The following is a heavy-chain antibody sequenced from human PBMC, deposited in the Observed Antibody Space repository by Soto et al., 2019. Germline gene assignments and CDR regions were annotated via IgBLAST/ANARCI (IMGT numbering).Heavy chain of an antibody. CDR2: PSYSGST. CDR3: ARHERFLEWLRYYYWMDV. CDR1: GSSISSSSYY. J-gene: IGHJ6*01. V-gene: IGHV4-39*01. Sequence: SVTLSLTCTLAGSSISSSSYYWGWIRQAPGKSMNWFGCPSYSGSTSYGPSHRWRGPMSLDASKDQSSLMRCSVTEADTAVYSCARHERFLEWLRYYYWMDVWGKGTRVT. D-gene: IGHD3-3*01.